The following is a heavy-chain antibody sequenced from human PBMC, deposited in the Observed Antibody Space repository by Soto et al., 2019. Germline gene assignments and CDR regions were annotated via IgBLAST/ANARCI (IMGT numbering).Heavy chain of an antibody. Sequence: QVQLVQSGAEVKKPGSSVQVSCKASGGTFSSYAISWVQQAPGQGLEWMGGIIPIFGTANYAQKFQGRVTITADESTSTAYMELSSLRSEDTAVYYCAREGASGSHIGYWGQGTLVTVSS. CDR3: AREGASGSHIGY. J-gene: IGHJ4*02. CDR2: IIPIFGTA. V-gene: IGHV1-69*01. CDR1: GGTFSSYA. D-gene: IGHD3-22*01.